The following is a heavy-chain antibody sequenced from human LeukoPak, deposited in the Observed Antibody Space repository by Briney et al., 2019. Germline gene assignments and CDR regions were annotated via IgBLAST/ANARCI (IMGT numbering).Heavy chain of an antibody. J-gene: IGHJ4*02. CDR1: GFTFSNYA. V-gene: IGHV3-23*01. CDR3: AKENGYNYYFDY. CDR2: IRGSDGST. Sequence: GGSLRLSCAASGFTFSNYAMSWVRHTPGKGLEWVSIIRGSDGSTYYADSVKGRFTTSRDNSKNTLYLQVNSLRAEDTAVYYCAKENGYNYYFDYWGQGTLVTVSS. D-gene: IGHD5-24*01.